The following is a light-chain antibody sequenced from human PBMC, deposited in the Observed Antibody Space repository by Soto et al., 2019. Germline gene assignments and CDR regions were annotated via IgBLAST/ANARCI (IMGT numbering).Light chain of an antibody. CDR3: QHYHSNPIT. CDR2: WAS. V-gene: IGKV4-1*01. Sequence: DIVMTQSPDSLAVSLGEGATINCKSSQSVFYSSTNKNHLACYQQKPGQPPKLLIYWASTREFGVPDRFSGSGSGTDFTLTISTLQAEDVAVYYCQHYHSNPITFGQGTRLEIK. J-gene: IGKJ5*01. CDR1: QSVFYSSTNKNH.